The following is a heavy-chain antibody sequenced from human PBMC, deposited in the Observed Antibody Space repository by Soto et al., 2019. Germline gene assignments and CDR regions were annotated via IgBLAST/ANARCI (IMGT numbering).Heavy chain of an antibody. V-gene: IGHV3-23*01. Sequence: PGGSLRLSCAASGFTFSSYAMSWVRQAPGKGLEWVSAISGSGGSTYYADSVKGRFTISRDNSKNTLYLQMNSLRAEDTAVYYCAKDPRDYSNFYYYYYYMDVWGKGTTVTVSS. D-gene: IGHD4-4*01. CDR3: AKDPRDYSNFYYYYYYMDV. CDR1: GFTFSSYA. J-gene: IGHJ6*03. CDR2: ISGSGGST.